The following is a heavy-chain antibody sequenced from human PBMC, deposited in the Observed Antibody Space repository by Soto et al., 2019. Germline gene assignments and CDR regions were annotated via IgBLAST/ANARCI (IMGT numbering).Heavy chain of an antibody. J-gene: IGHJ4*02. V-gene: IGHV3-66*01. CDR3: HIRLTTVTDFDY. D-gene: IGHD4-17*01. CDR1: GFTVSSNY. CDR2: IYSGGST. Sequence: GGSLRLSCAASGFTVSSNYMSWVRQAPGKGLEWVSVIYSGGSTYYADSVKGRFTISRDNSKNTLYLQINSLRAEDTAVYYCHIRLTTVTDFDYWGQGTLVTVSS.